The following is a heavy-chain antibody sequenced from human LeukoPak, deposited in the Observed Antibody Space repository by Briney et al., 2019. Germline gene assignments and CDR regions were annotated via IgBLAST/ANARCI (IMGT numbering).Heavy chain of an antibody. D-gene: IGHD2-8*01. J-gene: IGHJ4*02. CDR1: GFTLSSYT. Sequence: GGSLRLSCAASGFTLSSYTMGWVRQAPGKGLEWVSTISSGGSTYYTASMKGRFTISRDTSKNPLYLKMNTVSGEDTAVYYCAKGGVMGARETDYWGQGTLVTVSS. CDR2: ISSGGST. CDR3: AKGGVMGARETDY. V-gene: IGHV3-23*01.